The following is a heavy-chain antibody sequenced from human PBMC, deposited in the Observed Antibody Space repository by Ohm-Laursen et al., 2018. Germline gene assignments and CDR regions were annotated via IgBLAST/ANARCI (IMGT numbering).Heavy chain of an antibody. CDR1: GGSVSGYF. CDR2: IYYIGST. D-gene: IGHD1-1*01. J-gene: IGHJ5*02. Sequence: TLSLTCTVSGGSVSGYFWSWIRQPPGKGLEWIGYIYYIGSTNYNPSLKSRVTISIDTSKDQFSLKLTSVTAADTAVYYCARDPGTNWFDPWGQGTLVTVSS. CDR3: ARDPGTNWFDP. V-gene: IGHV4-59*02.